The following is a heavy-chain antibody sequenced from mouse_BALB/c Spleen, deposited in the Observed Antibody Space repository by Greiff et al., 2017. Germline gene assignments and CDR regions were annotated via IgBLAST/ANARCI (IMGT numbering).Heavy chain of an antibody. CDR3: ARGYGNYYWYFDV. CDR2: ISSGGST. V-gene: IGHV5-6-5*01. CDR1: GFTFSSYA. Sequence: EVKLVESGGGLVKPGGSLKLSCAASGFTFSSYAMSWVRQTPEKRLEWVASISSGGSTYYPDSVKGRFTISRDNARNILYLQMSSLRSEDTAMYYCARGYGNYYWYFDVWGAGTTVTVSS. J-gene: IGHJ1*01. D-gene: IGHD2-10*02.